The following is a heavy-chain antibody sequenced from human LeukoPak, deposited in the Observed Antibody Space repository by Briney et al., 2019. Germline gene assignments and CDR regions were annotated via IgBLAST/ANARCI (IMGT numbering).Heavy chain of an antibody. D-gene: IGHD6-19*01. J-gene: IGHJ4*02. CDR1: GFTFSSYA. Sequence: PGGSLRLSCAASGFTFSSYAMHWVRQAPGKGLEWVAVISYDGSNKYYADSVRGRFTISRDNSKNTLYLQMNSLRAEDTAVYYCASDLYHQWLMTGFAYWGQGNLVPVSS. V-gene: IGHV3-30-3*01. CDR2: ISYDGSNK. CDR3: ASDLYHQWLMTGFAY.